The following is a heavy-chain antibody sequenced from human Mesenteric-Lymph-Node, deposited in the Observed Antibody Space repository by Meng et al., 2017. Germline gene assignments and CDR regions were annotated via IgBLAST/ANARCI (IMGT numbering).Heavy chain of an antibody. CDR1: GGSISSSSYY. Sequence: GSLRLSCTVSGGSISSSSYYWGWIRQPPGKGLEWIGNIYYRGSTYYDPSLQSRVTISVDTSKNQFSLKLSSVTAADTAVYYCARDRGGYDSDNYYYYYYGMDVWGQGTTVTVSS. J-gene: IGHJ6*02. D-gene: IGHD5-12*01. V-gene: IGHV4-39*07. CDR3: ARDRGGYDSDNYYYYYYGMDV. CDR2: IYYRGST.